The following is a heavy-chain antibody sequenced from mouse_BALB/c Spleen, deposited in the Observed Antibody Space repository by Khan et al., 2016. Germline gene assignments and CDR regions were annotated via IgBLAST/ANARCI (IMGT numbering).Heavy chain of an antibody. CDR3: ARDVTYVSSPYWYFDV. CDR2: IRNKAKGSTT. D-gene: IGHD1-1*01. V-gene: IGHV7-3*02. CDR1: GFTFTDYY. Sequence: EVELVESGGGLVQPGGSLRLSCATSGFTFTDYYMSWVRQPPGKALERLGFIRNKAKGSTTEYSAAVKGRFTISRDKYQSILYLQMHTLRAEDSATYYCARDVTYVSSPYWYFDVWGAGTTVTVSS. J-gene: IGHJ1*01.